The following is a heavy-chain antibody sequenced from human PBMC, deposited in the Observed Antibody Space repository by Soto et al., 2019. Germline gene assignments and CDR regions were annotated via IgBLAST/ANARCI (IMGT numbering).Heavy chain of an antibody. CDR3: AKEGPSSGWYMSSFDP. J-gene: IGHJ5*02. Sequence: GGSLRLSCAASGFSFGSYALSWVRQAPGKGLEWVAVISYDGSNKYYADSVKGRFTISRDNSKNTLYLQMNSLRAEDTAVYYCAKEGPSSGWYMSSFDPWGQGTLVTVSS. V-gene: IGHV3-30*18. D-gene: IGHD6-19*01. CDR2: ISYDGSNK. CDR1: GFSFGSYA.